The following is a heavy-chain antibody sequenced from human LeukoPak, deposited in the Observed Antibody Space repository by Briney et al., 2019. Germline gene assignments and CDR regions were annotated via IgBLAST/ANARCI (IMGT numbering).Heavy chain of an antibody. CDR3: ARLDDRDIGDRGYLDL. D-gene: IGHD4-17*01. V-gene: IGHV4-39*01. J-gene: IGHJ2*01. Sequence: SSETLSLTCTVSLLGLCLLSYYWGWIRQPPGKGLEWIGSINWSGSTTYNSSLKSRVSLSIDMSKNKVSLRLTSATAADTAVDYCARLDDRDIGDRGYLDLWGRGTLVTVSS. CDR1: LLGLCLLSYY. CDR2: INWSGST.